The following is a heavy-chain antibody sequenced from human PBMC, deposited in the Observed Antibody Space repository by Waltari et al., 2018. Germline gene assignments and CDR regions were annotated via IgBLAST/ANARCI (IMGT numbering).Heavy chain of an antibody. CDR1: GFTFSSYA. D-gene: IGHD6-13*01. CDR3: AKLIDPRRSWYPFDY. CDR2: ISGSGGST. V-gene: IGHV3-23*04. J-gene: IGHJ4*02. Sequence: EVQLVESGGGLVQPGGSLRLSCAASGFTFSSYAMSWVRQAPGKGLEWVSAISGSGGSTYYADPVKGRFTISRDNSKHTLYLQMNSLRAEDTAVYYCAKLIDPRRSWYPFDYWGQGTLVTVSS.